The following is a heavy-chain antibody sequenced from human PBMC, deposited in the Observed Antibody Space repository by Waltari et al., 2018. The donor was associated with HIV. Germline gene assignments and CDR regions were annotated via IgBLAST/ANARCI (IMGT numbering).Heavy chain of an antibody. CDR1: GGSISSRSYY. CDR2: IYYSGST. Sequence: QLQLQESGPGLVKPSETLSLTCTVSGGSISSRSYYWGWIRQPPGKGLECIGSIYYSGSTYYNPSLKSRVTISVDTSKNQFSLKLSSVTAADTAVYYCARRSYYDSSGYYFDYWGQGTLVTVSS. J-gene: IGHJ4*02. D-gene: IGHD3-22*01. V-gene: IGHV4-39*01. CDR3: ARRSYYDSSGYYFDY.